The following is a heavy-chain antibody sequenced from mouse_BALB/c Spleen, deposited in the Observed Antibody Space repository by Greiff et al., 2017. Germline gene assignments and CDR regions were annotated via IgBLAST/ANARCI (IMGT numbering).Heavy chain of an antibody. J-gene: IGHJ1*01. V-gene: IGHV3-8*02. CDR3: ARGGGYGRYWYFDV. Sequence: EVQLVESGPSLVKPSQTLSLTCSVTGDSITSGYWNWIRKFPGNKLEYMGYISYSGSTYYNPSLKSRISITRDTSKNQYYLQLNSVTTEDTATYYCARGGGYGRYWYFDVWGAGTTVTVSS. D-gene: IGHD1-1*02. CDR1: GDSITSGY. CDR2: ISYSGST.